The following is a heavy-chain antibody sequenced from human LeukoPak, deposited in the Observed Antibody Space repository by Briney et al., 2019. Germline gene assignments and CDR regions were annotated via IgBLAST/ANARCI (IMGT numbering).Heavy chain of an antibody. D-gene: IGHD5-12*01. Sequence: GGSLRLSCAASGFTFDDYAMPWVRQAPGKGLEWVSLISGDGGSTYYADSVKGRFTISRDNSKNSLYLQMNSLRTEDTALYYCAKDRVDSGYDYADYWGQGTLVTVSS. CDR2: ISGDGGST. CDR3: AKDRVDSGYDYADY. J-gene: IGHJ4*02. CDR1: GFTFDDYA. V-gene: IGHV3-43*02.